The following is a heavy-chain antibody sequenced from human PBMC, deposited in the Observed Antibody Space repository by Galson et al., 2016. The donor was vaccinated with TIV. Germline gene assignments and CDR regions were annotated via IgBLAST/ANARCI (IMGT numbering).Heavy chain of an antibody. J-gene: IGHJ6*02. CDR3: ARDRGSMTMILVVDYYYGMDV. V-gene: IGHV1-18*04. CDR1: GYTFSKYG. CDR2: ISGYSGNT. D-gene: IGHD3-22*01. Sequence: SVKVSCKASGYTFSKYGISWVRQAPGQGLEWMGWISGYSGNTNYARKLKGRVSMTTDTSTGTAFMEVRSLTSDDTAVYYCARDRGSMTMILVVDYYYGMDVWGQGPTVTVSS.